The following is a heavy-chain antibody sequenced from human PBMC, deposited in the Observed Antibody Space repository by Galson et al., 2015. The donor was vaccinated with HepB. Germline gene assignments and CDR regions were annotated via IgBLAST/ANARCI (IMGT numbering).Heavy chain of an antibody. CDR2: TSGDSSYR. CDR3: ARDPPLGTPVDY. Sequence: SLRLSCAASGFTFTSYNMIWVRQAPGKGLEWVSSTSGDSSYRFYAESVSGRFTISRDNDKNSLYLQMNSLRADDTAVYYCARDPPLGTPVDYWGQGTLVTVSS. V-gene: IGHV3-21*01. CDR1: GFTFTSYN. D-gene: IGHD7-27*01. J-gene: IGHJ4*02.